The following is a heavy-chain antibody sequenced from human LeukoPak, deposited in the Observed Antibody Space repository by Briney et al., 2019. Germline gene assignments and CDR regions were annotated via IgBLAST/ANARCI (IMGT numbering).Heavy chain of an antibody. J-gene: IGHJ5*02. Sequence: SETLSLTCTVSGGSISSYYWSWIRQPPGKGLEWIGYIYYSGSTNYNPSLESRVTISVDTSKNQFSLKLSSVTAADTAVYYCARHLAVAGIFDPWGQGTLVTVSS. CDR1: GGSISSYY. D-gene: IGHD6-19*01. V-gene: IGHV4-59*08. CDR3: ARHLAVAGIFDP. CDR2: IYYSGST.